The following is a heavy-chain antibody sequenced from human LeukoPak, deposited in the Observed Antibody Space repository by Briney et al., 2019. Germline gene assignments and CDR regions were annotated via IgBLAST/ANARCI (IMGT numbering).Heavy chain of an antibody. CDR2: INPSGGST. J-gene: IGHJ2*01. CDR1: GYTFTSYY. V-gene: IGHV1-46*03. Sequence: ASVRVSCKASGYTFTSYYMHWVRQAPGQGLEWLGIINPSGGSTSYAQKFQGRVTMTRDPSTSTVYMDLSSLRSEDTVVYYCARGDSGPGYSYWYFDLWGRGTLVTVSS. CDR3: ARGDSGPGYSYWYFDL. D-gene: IGHD5-12*01.